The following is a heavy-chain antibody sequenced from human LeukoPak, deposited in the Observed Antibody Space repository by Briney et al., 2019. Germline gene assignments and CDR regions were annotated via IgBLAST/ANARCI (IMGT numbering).Heavy chain of an antibody. D-gene: IGHD6-13*01. CDR1: GYTFTSYG. CDR3: ARDRQGYSSSWYDFDP. J-gene: IGHJ5*02. Sequence: ASVKVSCKASGYTFTSYGISWVRQAPGQGLEWMGWISAYNGNTNYAQKLQGRVTMTTDTSTSTAYMELRSLRSEDTAVYYCARDRQGYSSSWYDFDPWGQGTLVTVSS. CDR2: ISAYNGNT. V-gene: IGHV1-18*01.